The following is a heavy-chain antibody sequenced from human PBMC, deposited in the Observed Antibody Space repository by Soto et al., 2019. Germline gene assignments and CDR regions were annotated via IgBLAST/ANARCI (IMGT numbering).Heavy chain of an antibody. CDR2: IYYSGST. CDR1: GGSISSSSYY. J-gene: IGHJ5*02. Sequence: QLQLQESGPGLVKPSETLSLTCTVSGGSISSSSYYWGWIRQPPGKGLEWLGSIYYSGSTYYNPSLNSRVTISVDTSKNQFSLKLSSVTAADTAVYYCARGPYCSGGSCYEDWFDPWGQGTLVTVSS. D-gene: IGHD2-15*01. V-gene: IGHV4-39*01. CDR3: ARGPYCSGGSCYEDWFDP.